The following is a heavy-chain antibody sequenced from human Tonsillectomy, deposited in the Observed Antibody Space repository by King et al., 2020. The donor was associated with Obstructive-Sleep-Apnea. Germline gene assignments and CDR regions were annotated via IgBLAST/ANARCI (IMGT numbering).Heavy chain of an antibody. J-gene: IGHJ4*02. D-gene: IGHD3-10*01. CDR2: IPFDGNDK. CDR3: ARDGAYYDSGSHYRCDY. CDR1: GFTFGTYG. V-gene: IGHV3-30*02. Sequence: VQLVESGGGVVQPGGSLRLSCAASGFTFGTYGMHWVRQAPGKGLEWVTFIPFDGNDKYYSDSVKGRFTISRDNSKNTLYLQMDSLRAEDTAVYYCARDGAYYDSGSHYRCDYWGQGTLVTVSS.